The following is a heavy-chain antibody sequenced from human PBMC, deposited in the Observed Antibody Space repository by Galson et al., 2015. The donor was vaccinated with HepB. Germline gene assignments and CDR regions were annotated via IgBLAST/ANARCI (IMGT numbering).Heavy chain of an antibody. CDR2: ISYDGSNK. CDR1: GFTFSSYA. V-gene: IGHV3-30*04. Sequence: SLRLSCAASGFTFSSYAMHWVRQAPGKGLEWVAVISYDGSNKYYADSVKSRFTISRDNSKNTLYLQMNSLRAEDTAVYYCARETGITMVRRVIIRGGYFSYWGQGSLVTV. D-gene: IGHD3-10*01. J-gene: IGHJ4*02. CDR3: ARETGITMVRRVIIRGGYFSY.